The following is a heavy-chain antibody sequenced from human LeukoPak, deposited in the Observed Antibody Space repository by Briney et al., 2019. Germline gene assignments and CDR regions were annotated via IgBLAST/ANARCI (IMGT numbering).Heavy chain of an antibody. V-gene: IGHV3-21*01. CDR1: GFTFSSYS. CDR3: ARVIVGAYHAFDI. Sequence: PGGSLRLSCAASGFTFSSYSMNWVRQAPGKGLEWVSSISSSSSYIYYADSVKGRFTISRDNAKNSLYLQMNSLRAEDTAVYYCARVIVGAYHAFDIWGQGTMVTVSS. J-gene: IGHJ3*02. CDR2: ISSSSSYI. D-gene: IGHD1-26*01.